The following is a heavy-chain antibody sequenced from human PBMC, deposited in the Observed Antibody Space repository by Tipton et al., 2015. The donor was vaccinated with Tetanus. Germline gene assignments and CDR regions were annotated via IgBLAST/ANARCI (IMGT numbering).Heavy chain of an antibody. V-gene: IGHV4-34*01. CDR3: ARGRVVVAATKGRNWFDP. J-gene: IGHJ5*02. CDR1: GGSFSGYY. Sequence: TLSLTCAVYGGSFSGYYWSWIRQPPGKGLEWIGEINHSGSTNYNPSLKSRVTIPVDTPKNQFSLKLSSVTAADTAVYYCARGRVVVAATKGRNWFDPWGQGTLVTVSS. D-gene: IGHD2-15*01. CDR2: INHSGST.